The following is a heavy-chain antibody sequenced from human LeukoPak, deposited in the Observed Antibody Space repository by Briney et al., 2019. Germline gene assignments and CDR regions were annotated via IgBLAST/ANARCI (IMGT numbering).Heavy chain of an antibody. V-gene: IGHV4-34*01. Sequence: SETLSLTCAVYGGSFSGYYWSWIRQPPGKGLEWIASIYYSGSTYYNPSLKSRVTISVDTSKNQLSLKLSSLTAADTAVYYCARHEYSGSYYGLSWFDPWAQGTLVTVSS. CDR1: GGSFSGYY. D-gene: IGHD1-26*01. J-gene: IGHJ5*02. CDR3: ARHEYSGSYYGLSWFDP. CDR2: IYYSGST.